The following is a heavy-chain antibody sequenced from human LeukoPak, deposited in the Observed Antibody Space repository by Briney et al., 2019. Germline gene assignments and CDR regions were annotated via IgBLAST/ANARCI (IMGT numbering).Heavy chain of an antibody. CDR3: ARSGRRMDV. V-gene: IGHV3-11*01. Sequence: GGSLRLSCAASGFTVSSNYMSWVRQAPGKGLEWVSAISGSGGSTYYADSVKGRFTISRDNAKNSLYLQMNSLRAEDTAVYYCARSGRRMDVWGQGTTVTVSS. CDR2: ISGSGGST. CDR1: GFTVSSNY. J-gene: IGHJ6*02.